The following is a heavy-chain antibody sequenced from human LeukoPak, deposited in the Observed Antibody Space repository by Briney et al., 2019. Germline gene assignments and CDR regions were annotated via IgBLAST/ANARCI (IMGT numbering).Heavy chain of an antibody. CDR3: AKGLFDYGGFSDYFDY. CDR1: GFTFSSYW. CDR2: IKRDGSEK. J-gene: IGHJ4*02. V-gene: IGHV3-7*02. Sequence: TGGSLRLSCAASGFTFSSYWMSWVRQAPGKGLEWVANIKRDGSEKYYVDSVKGRFTISRDNAKNTLYLQMNSLRAEDTAVYYCAKGLFDYGGFSDYFDYWGQGTLVTVSS. D-gene: IGHD4-23*01.